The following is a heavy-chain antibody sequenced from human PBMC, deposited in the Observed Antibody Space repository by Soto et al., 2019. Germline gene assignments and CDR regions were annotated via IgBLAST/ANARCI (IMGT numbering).Heavy chain of an antibody. CDR3: ARAFDSYGSVIAFDY. CDR2: IYTSGST. Sequence: ASETLSLTCTVSGGSISSYYWSWIRQPAGKGLEWIGRIYTSGSTNYNPSLKSRVTMSVDTSKNQFSLKLSSVTAADTAVYYCARAFDSYGSVIAFDYWGQGTLVTVSS. D-gene: IGHD5-18*01. J-gene: IGHJ4*02. CDR1: GGSISSYY. V-gene: IGHV4-4*07.